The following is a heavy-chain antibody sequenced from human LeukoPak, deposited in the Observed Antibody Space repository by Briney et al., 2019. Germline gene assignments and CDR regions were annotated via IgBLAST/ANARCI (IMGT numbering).Heavy chain of an antibody. D-gene: IGHD3-16*01. Sequence: SQTLSLTCTVSGGSISSGGYYWSWIRQHPGKGLEWIGYIYYSGSSYYNPSLKRRATISVDTSKNQFSLKLSSVTAADTAVYYCARGIPLMRDTDHTDAFDIWGQGTMVTVS. CDR2: IYYSGSS. V-gene: IGHV4-31*03. CDR1: GGSISSGGYY. J-gene: IGHJ3*02. CDR3: ARGIPLMRDTDHTDAFDI.